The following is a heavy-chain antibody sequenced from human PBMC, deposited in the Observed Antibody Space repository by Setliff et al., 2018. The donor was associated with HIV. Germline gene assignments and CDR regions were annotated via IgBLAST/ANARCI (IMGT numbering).Heavy chain of an antibody. CDR1: GGSLSGYY. V-gene: IGHV4-34*01. D-gene: IGHD3-10*01. CDR2: INHSGST. CDR3: ARPYGSGTKKYRWWYFDY. J-gene: IGHJ4*02. Sequence: SETLSLTCAVYGGSLSGYYWSWIRQPPGKGLEWIGEINHSGSTNYNPALKSRVTISVDTSKNQFSLKLSSVTAADTAVYYCARPYGSGTKKYRWWYFDYWGQGTLVTVSS.